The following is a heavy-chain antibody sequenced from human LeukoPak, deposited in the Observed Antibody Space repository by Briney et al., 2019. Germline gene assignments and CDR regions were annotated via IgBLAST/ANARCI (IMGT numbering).Heavy chain of an antibody. CDR1: GGTFSSYA. D-gene: IGHD3-16*01. CDR2: IIPIFGTA. CDR3: ARDLGALGGSPFDP. Sequence: SVKVSCKASGGTFSSYAISWVRQAPGQGIEWMGGIIPIFGTANYAQKFQGRVTITTDESTSTAYMELSSLRSEDTAVYYCARDLGALGGSPFDPWGQGALVTVSS. J-gene: IGHJ5*02. V-gene: IGHV1-69*05.